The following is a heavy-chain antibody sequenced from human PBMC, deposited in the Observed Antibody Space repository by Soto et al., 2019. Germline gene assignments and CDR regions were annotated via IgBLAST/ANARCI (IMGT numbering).Heavy chain of an antibody. CDR2: ISLYNGNT. Sequence: QIQLVQSGPEVKKPGASMKVSCKAYDFSFTSHGISWVRQAPGQGLEWMGWISLYNGNTNYAQQFQGRVTMTTDTASSTAYMELRSMRSDDTAMYFCAIYHLELFRFDYWGQGTLVTVAS. J-gene: IGHJ4*02. D-gene: IGHD2-2*01. V-gene: IGHV1-18*04. CDR3: AIYHLELFRFDY. CDR1: DFSFTSHG.